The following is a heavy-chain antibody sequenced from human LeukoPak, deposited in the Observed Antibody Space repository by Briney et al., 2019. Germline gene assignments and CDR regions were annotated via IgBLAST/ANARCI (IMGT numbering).Heavy chain of an antibody. CDR2: IIPIFGTA. CDR1: GGTFISYA. V-gene: IGHV1-69*13. J-gene: IGHJ3*02. Sequence: ASVKVSCKASGGTFISYAISWVRQAPGQGLEWMGGIIPIFGTANYAQKFQGRVTITADESTSTAYMELSSLRSEDTAVYYCARGPYYYDSSGYRLGAFDIWGQGTMVTVSS. D-gene: IGHD3-22*01. CDR3: ARGPYYYDSSGYRLGAFDI.